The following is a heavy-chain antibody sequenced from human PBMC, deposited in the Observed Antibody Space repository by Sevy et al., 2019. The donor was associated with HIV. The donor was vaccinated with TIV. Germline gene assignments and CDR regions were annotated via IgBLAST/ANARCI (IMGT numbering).Heavy chain of an antibody. J-gene: IGHJ4*02. D-gene: IGHD5-18*01. Sequence: AGSLRLSCAASGFTFSSYWMSWVRRAPGKGLEWVATRNEDGSERNYVDSVKGRFTISRDNLKNSLYLEINSLRGEDTAVYYCAREGVGGYSYSLDCWGQGTLVTVSS. CDR2: RNEDGSER. V-gene: IGHV3-7*01. CDR1: GFTFSSYW. CDR3: AREGVGGYSYSLDC.